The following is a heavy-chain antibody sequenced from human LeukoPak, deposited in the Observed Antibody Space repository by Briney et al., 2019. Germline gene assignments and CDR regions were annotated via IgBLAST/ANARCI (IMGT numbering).Heavy chain of an antibody. V-gene: IGHV1-69*13. J-gene: IGHJ4*02. CDR2: IIPIFGTA. CDR3: ARESCGGDCYRALYYFDY. Sequence: GASVKVSCKASGGTFSSYAISWVRQAPGQGLEWMGGIIPIFGTANYAQKFQGRVTITADESTSTAYMELSSLRSEDTAVYYCARESCGGDCYRALYYFDYWGQGTLVTVSS. CDR1: GGTFSSYA. D-gene: IGHD2-21*02.